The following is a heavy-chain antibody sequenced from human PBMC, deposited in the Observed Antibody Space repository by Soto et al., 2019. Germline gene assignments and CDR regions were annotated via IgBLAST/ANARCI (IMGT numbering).Heavy chain of an antibody. CDR2: INAGNGNT. CDR3: ASADATYGSGREPDY. CDR1: GCTFTSYA. Sequence: GASVKVSCKASGCTFTSYAMHWVRQAPEQRLEWMGWINAGNGNTKYPQKFQGRVTITRDTSASTAYMELSSLRSEDTAVYYCASADATYGSGREPDYWGQGTLVTVSS. D-gene: IGHD3-10*01. V-gene: IGHV1-3*01. J-gene: IGHJ4*02.